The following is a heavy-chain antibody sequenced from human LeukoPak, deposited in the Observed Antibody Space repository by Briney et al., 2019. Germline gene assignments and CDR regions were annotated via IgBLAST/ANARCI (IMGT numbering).Heavy chain of an antibody. CDR3: ARRLQEEPAFDI. CDR2: IYYSGST. D-gene: IGHD5-24*01. CDR1: GGSISSSSYY. J-gene: IGHJ3*02. Sequence: SETLSLTCTVSGGSISSSSYYWGWIRQPPGKGLEWIGSIYYSGSTYYNPSLKSRVTISVDTSKNQFSLKLSSVTAADTAVYYCARRLQEEPAFDIWGQGTMVTVSS. V-gene: IGHV4-39*01.